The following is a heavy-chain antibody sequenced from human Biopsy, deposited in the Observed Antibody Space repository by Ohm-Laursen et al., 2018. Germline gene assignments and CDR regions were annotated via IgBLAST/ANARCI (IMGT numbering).Heavy chain of an antibody. D-gene: IGHD5-24*01. V-gene: IGHV1-46*01. Sequence: ASVKVSCKATGYTFTNYYMHWVRQAPGQGLEWMGIINPSGGDTTYAQNFQGRLIMTRDTSTSTVYMELSSLTSEDTAVYSCARTDDFNFDFDYWGQGTLVTVSS. CDR1: GYTFTNYY. CDR3: ARTDDFNFDFDY. CDR2: INPSGGDT. J-gene: IGHJ4*02.